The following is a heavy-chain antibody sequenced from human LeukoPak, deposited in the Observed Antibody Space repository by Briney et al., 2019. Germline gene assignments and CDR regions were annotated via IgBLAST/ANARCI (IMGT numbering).Heavy chain of an antibody. V-gene: IGHV4-4*02. CDR3: ARDQGEGESYFDS. CDR1: GGSISSSNW. D-gene: IGHD3-16*01. J-gene: IGHJ4*02. CDR2: IYHSGST. Sequence: SETLSLTCAVSGGSISSSNWWSWVRQPPGKGLEWIGEIYHSGSTNYNPSLKSRVTISVDKSKNQFSLKLSSVTAADTAVYYWARDQGEGESYFDSGAQETRVTVPS.